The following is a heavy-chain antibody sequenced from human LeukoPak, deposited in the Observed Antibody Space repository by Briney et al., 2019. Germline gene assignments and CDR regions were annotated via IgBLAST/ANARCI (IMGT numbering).Heavy chain of an antibody. CDR2: IMPLFGTA. D-gene: IGHD4-17*01. Sequence: SVKVSCKTLGGTFNNSAISWVRQAPGQGLEWLGGIMPLFGTAGYAQKFQGRVTITKDESTRTVYLELTSLTSDDTAVYYCARDVHGDYGSGWFDPWGQGTPVSVSS. J-gene: IGHJ5*02. V-gene: IGHV1-69*05. CDR1: GGTFNNSA. CDR3: ARDVHGDYGSGWFDP.